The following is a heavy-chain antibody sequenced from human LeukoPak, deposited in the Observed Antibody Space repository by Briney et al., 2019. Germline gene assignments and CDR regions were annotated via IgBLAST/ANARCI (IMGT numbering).Heavy chain of an antibody. Sequence: RASVKVSCKVSGYTLTELSMHWVRQAPGKGLEWMGGFDPEDGETIYAQKFQGRVTMTEDTSTDTAYMELRSPRSDDTAVYYCARDREGGHSSSIDYWGQGTLVTVSS. V-gene: IGHV1-24*01. CDR3: ARDREGGHSSSIDY. D-gene: IGHD6-6*01. CDR2: FDPEDGET. CDR1: GYTLTELS. J-gene: IGHJ4*02.